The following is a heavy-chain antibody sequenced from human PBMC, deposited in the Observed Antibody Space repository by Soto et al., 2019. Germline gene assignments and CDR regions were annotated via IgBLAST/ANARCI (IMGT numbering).Heavy chain of an antibody. CDR2: IDPSGGST. CDR1: GYTFTSYY. Sequence: ASVKVSCKASGYTFTSYYMHWVRQAPGQGLEWMGIIDPSGGSTSYAQKFQGRVTMTRDTSTSTVYMELSSLRSEDTAVYYCARAHIRFLEWLSTGANYYYGMDVWGQGTTVTVSS. D-gene: IGHD3-3*01. J-gene: IGHJ6*02. CDR3: ARAHIRFLEWLSTGANYYYGMDV. V-gene: IGHV1-46*01.